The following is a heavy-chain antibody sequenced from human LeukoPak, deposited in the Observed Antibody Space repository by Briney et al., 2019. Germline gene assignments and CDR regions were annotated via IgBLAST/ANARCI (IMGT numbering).Heavy chain of an antibody. CDR3: ARRTYFDL. J-gene: IGHJ2*01. CDR2: INYSGST. CDR1: GGSISSSGYS. V-gene: IGHV4-39*01. Sequence: PSETLSLTCTVSGGSISSSGYSWGRIRQPPGKGLEWIGNINYSGSTYYNPSLKSRVTIFVDTSKNQFSLKVTSVTAADTAVYYCARRTYFDLWGRGTLVTVSS.